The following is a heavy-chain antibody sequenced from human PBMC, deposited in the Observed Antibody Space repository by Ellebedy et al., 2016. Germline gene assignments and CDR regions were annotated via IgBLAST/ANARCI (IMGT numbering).Heavy chain of an antibody. D-gene: IGHD5-18*01. V-gene: IGHV3-33*01. J-gene: IGHJ3*01. Sequence: SLKISXAASGFTFGSYGMHWVRQAPGKGLEWVAVIWYDGGNKYYADSVKGRFTISRDNSKNTVYLQMNSLRAEDTAVYYCARDSYGYSYGAGVFDLWGQGTMVTVSS. CDR1: GFTFGSYG. CDR3: ARDSYGYSYGAGVFDL. CDR2: IWYDGGNK.